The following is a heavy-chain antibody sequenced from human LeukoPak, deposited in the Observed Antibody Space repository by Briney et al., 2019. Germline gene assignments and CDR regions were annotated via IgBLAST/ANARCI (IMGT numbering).Heavy chain of an antibody. Sequence: CSASRFPLDDYGMSWVRQAPGKVLEYVPGINWNGGSTGYADSVKGRFTISRDNAKNSLYLQMNSLRAEDTALYYCARGLYCSGGSCYPWFEPWRQGTLVTVCS. CDR1: RFPLDDYG. V-gene: IGHV3-20*04. CDR2: INWNGGST. D-gene: IGHD2-15*01. J-gene: IGHJ5*02. CDR3: ARGLYCSGGSCYPWFEP.